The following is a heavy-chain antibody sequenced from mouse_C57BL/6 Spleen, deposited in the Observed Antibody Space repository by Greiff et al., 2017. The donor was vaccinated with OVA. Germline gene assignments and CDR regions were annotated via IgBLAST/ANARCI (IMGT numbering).Heavy chain of an antibody. V-gene: IGHV5-4*03. Sequence: EVKVEESGGGLVKPGGSLKLSCAASGFTFSSYAMSWVRQTPEKRLEWVATISDGGSYTYYPDNVKGRFTISRDNAKNNLYLQMSHLKSEDTAMYDCASQLGRSYFDYWGQGTTLTVSS. D-gene: IGHD4-1*02. CDR3: ASQLGRSYFDY. J-gene: IGHJ2*01. CDR1: GFTFSSYA. CDR2: ISDGGSYT.